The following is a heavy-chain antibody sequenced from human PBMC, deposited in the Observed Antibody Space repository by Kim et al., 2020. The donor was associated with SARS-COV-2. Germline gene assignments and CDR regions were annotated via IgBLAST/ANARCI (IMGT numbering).Heavy chain of an antibody. V-gene: IGHV4-39*01. J-gene: IGHJ5*02. CDR1: GGSISSSSYY. CDR3: ARQLTIFGDNWFDP. D-gene: IGHD3-3*01. Sequence: SETLSLTCTVSGGSISSSSYYWGWIRQPPGKGLEWIGSIYYSGSTYYNPSLKSRVTISVDTSKNQFSLKLSSVTAADTAVYYCARQLTIFGDNWFDPWGQGTLVTVSS. CDR2: IYYSGST.